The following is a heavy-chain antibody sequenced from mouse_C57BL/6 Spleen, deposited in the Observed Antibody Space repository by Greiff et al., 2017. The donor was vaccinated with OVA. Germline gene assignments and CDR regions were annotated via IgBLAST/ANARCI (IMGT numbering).Heavy chain of an antibody. Sequence: QVQLQQSGPGLVQPSQSLSITCTVSGFSLTSYGVHWVRQSPGKGLEWLGVIWSGGSTDHNAAFISRLSISKDNSKSQVFFKMNSLQADDTAIYYCARNLVLTTVTYAMDYWGQGPSVTVSS. D-gene: IGHD1-2*01. CDR3: ARNLVLTTVTYAMDY. V-gene: IGHV2-2*01. J-gene: IGHJ4*01. CDR2: IWSGGST. CDR1: GFSLTSYG.